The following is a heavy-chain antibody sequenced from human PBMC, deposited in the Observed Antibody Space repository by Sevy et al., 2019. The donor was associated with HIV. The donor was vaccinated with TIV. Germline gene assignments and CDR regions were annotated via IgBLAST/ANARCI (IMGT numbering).Heavy chain of an antibody. Sequence: ASVKVSCKASGYTFTSYDINWVRQATGQGHEWMGWMNPNSGNTGYAQKFQGRVTMTRNTSISTAYMELSSLRSEDTAVYYCARGPLDYYGSGAFDIWGQGTMVTVSS. CDR3: ARGPLDYYGSGAFDI. CDR2: MNPNSGNT. V-gene: IGHV1-8*01. CDR1: GYTFTSYD. J-gene: IGHJ3*02. D-gene: IGHD3-10*01.